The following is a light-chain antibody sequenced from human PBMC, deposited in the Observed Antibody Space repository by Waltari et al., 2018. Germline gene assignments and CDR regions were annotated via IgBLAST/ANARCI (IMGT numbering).Light chain of an antibody. V-gene: IGLV1-40*01. CDR3: QSYDSSLSAVI. Sequence: QSVLTQPPSLSGAPGPRVTISCTGSSSNIGPAYDVHWYKQLPGTAPKLLIYDNNYRPSGVPDRFSGSKSGTSASLAITGLQAEDEADYYCQSYDSSLSAVIFGGGTKLTVL. J-gene: IGLJ2*01. CDR1: SSNIGPAYD. CDR2: DNN.